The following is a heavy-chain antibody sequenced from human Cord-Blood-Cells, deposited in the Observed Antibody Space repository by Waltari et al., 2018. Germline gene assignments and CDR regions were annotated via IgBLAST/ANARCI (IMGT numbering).Heavy chain of an antibody. CDR3: ARYGGYFDY. D-gene: IGHD3-16*01. CDR1: GFTFSSYA. Sequence: QVQLVESGGGVVQPGRSLRLSCAASGFTFSSYAMHWVRQAPGKGLEWVAVISNDGSNKYYADSVKGRFTISRDNSKNTLYLQMNSLRADDTAVYYCARYGGYFDYWGQGTLVTVSS. V-gene: IGHV3-30*04. J-gene: IGHJ4*02. CDR2: ISNDGSNK.